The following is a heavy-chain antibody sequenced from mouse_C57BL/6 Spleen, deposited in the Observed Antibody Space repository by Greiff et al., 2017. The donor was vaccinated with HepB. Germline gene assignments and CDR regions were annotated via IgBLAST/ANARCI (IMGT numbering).Heavy chain of an antibody. CDR1: GYAFSSSW. V-gene: IGHV1-82*01. Sequence: QVQLQQSGPELVKPGASVKISCKASGYAFSSSWMNWVKQRPGKGLEWIGRIYPGDGDTNYNGKFKGKATLTADKSSSTAYMQLSSLTSEDSAVYFCASHGYDVSAYWGQGTLVTVSA. CDR2: IYPGDGDT. D-gene: IGHD2-2*01. CDR3: ASHGYDVSAY. J-gene: IGHJ3*01.